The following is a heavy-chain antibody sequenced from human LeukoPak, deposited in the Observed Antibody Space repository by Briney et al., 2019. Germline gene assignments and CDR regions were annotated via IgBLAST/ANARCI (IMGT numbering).Heavy chain of an antibody. CDR2: IRYDGSNK. J-gene: IGHJ4*02. Sequence: GRSLRLSCAASEFTFSSYGMHWVRQAPGKGLEWVAFIRYDGSNKYYADSVKGRFTISRDNSKHTLYLQMNSLRVEDTAVYYCAKGTKDYYGSGSFYLSRDHFISRWGQGTLVTVSS. D-gene: IGHD3-10*01. CDR3: AKGTKDYYGSGSFYLSRDHFISR. V-gene: IGHV3-30*02. CDR1: EFTFSSYG.